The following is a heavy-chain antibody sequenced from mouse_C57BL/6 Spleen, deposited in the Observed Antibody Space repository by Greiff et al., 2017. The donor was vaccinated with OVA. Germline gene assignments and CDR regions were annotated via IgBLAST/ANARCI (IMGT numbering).Heavy chain of an antibody. D-gene: IGHD4-1*01. V-gene: IGHV1-42*01. Sequence: EVQLQQSGPELVKPGASVKISCKASGYSFTGYYMNWVKQSPEKSLEWIGEINPSTGGTTYNQKFKAKATLTVDKSSSTAYMQLKSLTSEDSAVYYCARGGTGTIAYWGQGTLVTVSA. CDR3: ARGGTGTIAY. J-gene: IGHJ3*01. CDR1: GYSFTGYY. CDR2: INPSTGGT.